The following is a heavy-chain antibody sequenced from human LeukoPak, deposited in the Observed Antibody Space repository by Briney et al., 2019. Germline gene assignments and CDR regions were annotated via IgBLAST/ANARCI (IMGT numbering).Heavy chain of an antibody. CDR1: GFTVSSNY. V-gene: IGHV3-53*01. J-gene: IGHJ4*02. CDR3: AGGYSYAYCFDY. D-gene: IGHD5-18*01. Sequence: GGSLRVSCAASGFTVSSNYMSWVRQAPGKGLEWVSVIYSGGRTYYADSVKGRFTISRDNSKNTLYLQMNSLRAEDTAVYYCAGGYSYAYCFDYWGQGTLVTVSS. CDR2: IYSGGRT.